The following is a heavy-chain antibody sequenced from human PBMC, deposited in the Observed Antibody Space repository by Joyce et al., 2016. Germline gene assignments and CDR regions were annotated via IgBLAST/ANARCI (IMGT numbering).Heavy chain of an antibody. D-gene: IGHD6-19*01. V-gene: IGHV4-39*07. Sequence: QLQLQESGPGLVKPSETLSLTCSVSGGSINSSSHYWGWIRQPPGKGPEWIGTVFYTGMTSYNPTLTNRVTISLDASKHQFSLIVKSVTASDTAVYYCARDRVAVAGSNWFDPWGQGTLVTVSS. J-gene: IGHJ5*02. CDR3: ARDRVAVAGSNWFDP. CDR1: GGSINSSSHY. CDR2: VFYTGMT.